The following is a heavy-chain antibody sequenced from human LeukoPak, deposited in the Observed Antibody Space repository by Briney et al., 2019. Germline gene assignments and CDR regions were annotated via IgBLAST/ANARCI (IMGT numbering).Heavy chain of an antibody. J-gene: IGHJ3*02. Sequence: GGSLRLSCTVSGFTVSSDSMSWVRQAPGKGLEWVSFLYSGGSTHYSDSVKGRFSISRDNAKNSLYLQMNSLRAEDTALYYCARNYDLVTGSLPYAFDIWGQGTMVTVSS. CDR1: GFTVSSDS. V-gene: IGHV3-53*01. D-gene: IGHD3-9*01. CDR3: ARNYDLVTGSLPYAFDI. CDR2: LYSGGST.